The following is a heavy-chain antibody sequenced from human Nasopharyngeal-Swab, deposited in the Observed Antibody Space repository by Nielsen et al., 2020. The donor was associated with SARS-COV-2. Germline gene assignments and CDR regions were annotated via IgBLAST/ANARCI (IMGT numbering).Heavy chain of an antibody. CDR3: ATGREHYYYFMDV. V-gene: IGHV5-51*01. D-gene: IGHD1-1*01. Sequence: GESLKISCKGSGYSFTSYWIGWVRQMHGKGLEWMGIIYPGDSDTRYSPSFQGQVTISADKSISTAYLQWSSLKASDTAMYYCATGREHYYYFMDVWGKGTTVTVSS. CDR1: GYSFTSYW. J-gene: IGHJ6*03. CDR2: IYPGDSDT.